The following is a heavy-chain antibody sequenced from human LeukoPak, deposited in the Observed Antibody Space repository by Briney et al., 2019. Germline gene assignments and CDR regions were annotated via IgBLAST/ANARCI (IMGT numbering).Heavy chain of an antibody. V-gene: IGHV1-18*01. CDR1: GYTFTSYG. CDR2: ISAYNGNT. Sequence: EASVKVSCKASGYTFTSYGISWVRQAPGQGLEWMGWISAYNGNTNYAQKLQGRVTMTTDTSTSTAYMELRSLRSDDTAVYYCARDLKYDILTGYDFPHAFDIWGQGTMVTVSS. J-gene: IGHJ3*02. CDR3: ARDLKYDILTGYDFPHAFDI. D-gene: IGHD3-9*01.